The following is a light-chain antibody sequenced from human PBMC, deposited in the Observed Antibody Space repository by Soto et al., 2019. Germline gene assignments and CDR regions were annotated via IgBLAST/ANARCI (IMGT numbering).Light chain of an antibody. CDR2: GAS. CDR1: QRVSSSY. V-gene: IGKV3-20*01. Sequence: EVVLTQSPGTLSLSPGEGATLSCKATQRVSSSYLAWYQQKPGQAPRLLIYGASSRATGIPDRFSGSGSGTDFMLTISRLEPEDFAVYFCQQYGSSPFTFSGGTKVDIK. CDR3: QQYGSSPFT. J-gene: IGKJ4*01.